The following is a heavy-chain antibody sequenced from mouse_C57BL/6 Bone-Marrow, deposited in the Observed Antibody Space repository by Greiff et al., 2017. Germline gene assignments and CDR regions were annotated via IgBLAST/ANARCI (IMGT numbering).Heavy chain of an antibody. CDR2: IYPRSGTT. J-gene: IGHJ2*01. CDR3: ARDVTTKGYYFDY. Sequence: VQLQQSGAELARPGASVKLSCKASGYTFTSYGISWVKQSTGQGLEWIGEIYPRSGTTYYNEKFKGKATLTADKSSSTAYMELRSLTSEDSAVYFCARDVTTKGYYFDYWGTGTTLTVSS. V-gene: IGHV1-81*01. CDR1: GYTFTSYG. D-gene: IGHD2-3*01.